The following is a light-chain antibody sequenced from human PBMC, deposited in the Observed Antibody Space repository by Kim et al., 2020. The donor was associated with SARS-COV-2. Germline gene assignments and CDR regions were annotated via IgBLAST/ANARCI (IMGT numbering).Light chain of an antibody. CDR2: DVS. V-gene: IGLV2-14*03. J-gene: IGLJ1*01. Sequence: GQSITISCTGTSSDVGGHNFVCWYQQHPGKAPKLMICDVSNRPSGVSNRFSGSKSGNTASLTISGLQAEDEADYYCSSNTSTTTGVFGTGTKVTVL. CDR1: SSDVGGHNF. CDR3: SSNTSTTTGV.